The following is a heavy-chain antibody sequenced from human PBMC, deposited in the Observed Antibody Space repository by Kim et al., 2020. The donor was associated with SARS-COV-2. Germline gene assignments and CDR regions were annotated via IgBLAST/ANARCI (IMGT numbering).Heavy chain of an antibody. V-gene: IGHV4-34*01. J-gene: IGHJ4*02. Sequence: SETLSLTCAVYGGSFSGYYWSWIRQPPGKGLEWIGEINHSGSTNYNPSLKSRVTISVDTSKNQFSLKLSSVTAADTAVYYCARRGKLAAAGKSGYYFDYWGQGTLVTVSS. D-gene: IGHD6-13*01. CDR2: INHSGST. CDR3: ARRGKLAAAGKSGYYFDY. CDR1: GGSFSGYY.